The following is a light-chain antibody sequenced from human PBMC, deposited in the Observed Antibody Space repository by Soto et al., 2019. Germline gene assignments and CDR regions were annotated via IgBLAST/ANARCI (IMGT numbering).Light chain of an antibody. Sequence: EIVLTQSPGTLSLSPGERATLSCRASQSVGNNYLAWYQQKPGQAPRLLIYGASSRATGIPDRFRGSGSGTDFTLTISRLEPKDFAVYYCQQYVSSPLTFGGGTKVEIK. CDR1: QSVGNNY. J-gene: IGKJ4*01. CDR3: QQYVSSPLT. V-gene: IGKV3-20*01. CDR2: GAS.